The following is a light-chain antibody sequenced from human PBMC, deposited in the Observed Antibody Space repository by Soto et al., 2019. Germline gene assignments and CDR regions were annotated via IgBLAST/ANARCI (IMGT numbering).Light chain of an antibody. CDR2: GSS. Sequence: SELPQPPSVSGSAGQAVSLSCPESSSNIGGGYDVHWYQQVPGTAPKLLIYGSSNRPSGVPDRFSGSKSGTSASLAISGLRSDDEADYFCATWDDSLNGFYVFGTGTKV. CDR3: ATWDDSLNGFYV. CDR1: SSNIGGGYD. J-gene: IGLJ1*01. V-gene: IGLV1-40*01.